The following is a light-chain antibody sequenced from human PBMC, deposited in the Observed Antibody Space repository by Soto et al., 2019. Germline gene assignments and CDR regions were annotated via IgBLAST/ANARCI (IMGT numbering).Light chain of an antibody. CDR1: SSDVGGYNY. CDR2: EVS. V-gene: IGLV2-14*01. J-gene: IGLJ1*01. Sequence: QSALTQPASVSGSPGQSITISCTGTSSDVGGYNYVSWYQQHPGKAPKLMIYEVSNRPSGVSNRFSGSKSGNTASLNISGLQAEDEDDYYCSSYTSSSFYVCGTVTKVTVL. CDR3: SSYTSSSFYV.